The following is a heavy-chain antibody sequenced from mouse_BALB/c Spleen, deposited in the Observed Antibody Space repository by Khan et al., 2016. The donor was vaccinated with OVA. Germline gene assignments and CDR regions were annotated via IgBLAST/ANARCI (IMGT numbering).Heavy chain of an antibody. CDR3: RRSGIGSFAF. Sequence: QVQLQQSGAELARPGASVKLSCKASGYTFTDYYINWVKQRTGQGLEWIGDIYPGNGNTYYNENFKGKATLTADKSYSTAFMHLSSLTSEYSAVYFCRRSGIGSFAFWGQGTLVTVSA. CDR1: GYTFTDYY. J-gene: IGHJ3*01. D-gene: IGHD3-1*01. CDR2: IYPGNGNT. V-gene: IGHV1-77*01.